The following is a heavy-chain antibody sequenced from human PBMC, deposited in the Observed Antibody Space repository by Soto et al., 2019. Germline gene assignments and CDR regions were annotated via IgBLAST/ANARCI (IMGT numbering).Heavy chain of an antibody. V-gene: IGHV4-30-4*08. Sequence: SETLSLTGTVSAGSISSGAYYWSRIRQPPRKGLEWIGYIYYSGNTYYNPSLKSRLTISVDTSKNQFSLKLSSVTAADTAVYYCARDGPPSAVAGGDYYYYGLDVWGPGTTVT. J-gene: IGHJ6*02. D-gene: IGHD6-19*01. CDR2: IYYSGNT. CDR1: AGSISSGAYY. CDR3: ARDGPPSAVAGGDYYYYGLDV.